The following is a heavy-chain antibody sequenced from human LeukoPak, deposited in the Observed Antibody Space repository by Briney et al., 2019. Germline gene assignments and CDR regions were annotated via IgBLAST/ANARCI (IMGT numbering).Heavy chain of an antibody. Sequence: SVKVSCKASGFTFTSSAMQWVRQARGQRLEWIGWIVVGSGNTNYAQKFQERVTITRDMSTSTAYMELSSLRSEDTAVYYCAADRAYYGSGSYYTHGYHYWGQGTLVTVSS. D-gene: IGHD3-10*01. CDR3: AADRAYYGSGSYYTHGYHY. V-gene: IGHV1-58*02. CDR1: GFTFTSSA. J-gene: IGHJ4*02. CDR2: IVVGSGNT.